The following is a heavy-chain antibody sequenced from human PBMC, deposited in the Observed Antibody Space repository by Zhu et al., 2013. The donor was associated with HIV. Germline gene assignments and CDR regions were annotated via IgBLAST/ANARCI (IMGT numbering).Heavy chain of an antibody. CDR1: GYTFTGYY. J-gene: IGHJ6*02. Sequence: QVQLVQSGAEVKKPGASVKVSCKASGYTFTGYYMHWVRQAPGQGLEWMGWINPNSGGTNYAQKFQGRVTMTRDTSISTAYMELSRLRSDDTAVYYCAREPPGVGSGSYLGYYYYGMDVWGQGTTGHRL. CDR2: INPNSGGT. CDR3: AREPPGVGSGSYLGYYYYGMDV. D-gene: IGHD3-10*01. V-gene: IGHV1-2*02.